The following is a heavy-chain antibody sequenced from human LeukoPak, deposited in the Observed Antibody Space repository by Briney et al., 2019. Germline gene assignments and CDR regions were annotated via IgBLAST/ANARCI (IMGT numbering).Heavy chain of an antibody. CDR2: IYPGDSDT. J-gene: IGHJ3*02. CDR1: GYSFTSYC. CDR3: ARLVPWYGELWNAFDI. D-gene: IGHD3-10*01. V-gene: IGHV5-51*01. Sequence: GESLKISCKGSGYSFTSYCIGWVRQMPGKSLQGMGGIYPGDSDTSYNPSFQGQVTISADKSISTVYLQSSTLKASDTAMYYCARLVPWYGELWNAFDIGGQGTMVTVSS.